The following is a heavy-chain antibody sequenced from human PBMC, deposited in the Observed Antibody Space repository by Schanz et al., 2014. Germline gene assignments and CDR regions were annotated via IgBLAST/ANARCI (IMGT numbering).Heavy chain of an antibody. CDR1: GFSFSNYS. D-gene: IGHD3-10*01. J-gene: IGHJ3*02. Sequence: EVHLVESGGSLVQPGGSLRLSCVASGFSFSNYSMNWVRQAPGKGLEWVSSIVGGGGRTYYADSVKGRFTISRDNSKNTLYVQMNSLRAEDTAVYYCAKAKSGAHGAFDIWGQGTMVTVSS. CDR2: IVGGGGRT. CDR3: AKAKSGAHGAFDI. V-gene: IGHV3-23*04.